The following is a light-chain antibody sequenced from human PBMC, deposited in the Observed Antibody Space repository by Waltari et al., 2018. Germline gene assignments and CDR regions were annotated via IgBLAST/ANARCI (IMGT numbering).Light chain of an antibody. Sequence: IVLTQSPATLALSLGERAILSCRASQSVSCSLAWYQQKPGQAPRLLIFDASKRASGIPARCSGSGSGTDFTLTISGLESEDFAVYFCQQRTNWPGVTFGGGTKVEIK. CDR2: DAS. CDR1: QSVSCS. CDR3: QQRTNWPGVT. J-gene: IGKJ4*01. V-gene: IGKV3-11*01.